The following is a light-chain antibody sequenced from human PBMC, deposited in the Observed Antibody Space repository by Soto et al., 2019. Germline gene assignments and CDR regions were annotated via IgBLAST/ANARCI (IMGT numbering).Light chain of an antibody. V-gene: IGLV6-57*04. CDR1: SGNIASNY. CDR2: ENN. Sequence: NFMLTQPHSASGSPGETVIISCTRSSGNIASNYVHWYQQRPGSAPTIVIYENNQRPSGVPDRFSGSTDRSSNSASLSISGLKTEDEADFYCQSSYGTNRVFGGGTKLTVL. CDR3: QSSYGTNRV. J-gene: IGLJ3*02.